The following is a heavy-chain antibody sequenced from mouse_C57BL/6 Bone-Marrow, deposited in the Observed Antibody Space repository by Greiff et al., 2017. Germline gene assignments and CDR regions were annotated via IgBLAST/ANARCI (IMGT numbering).Heavy chain of an antibody. V-gene: IGHV1-55*01. CDR1: GYTFTSYW. Sequence: VQLQQPGAELVKPGASVKMSCKASGYTFTSYWITWVKQRPGQGLEWIGDIYPGSGSTNYNEKFKSKATLTVDTSSSTSYMQLSSLTSEDSAVYYCARPYYSNYLYFDVWGTGTTVTVSS. J-gene: IGHJ1*03. CDR2: IYPGSGST. CDR3: ARPYYSNYLYFDV. D-gene: IGHD2-5*01.